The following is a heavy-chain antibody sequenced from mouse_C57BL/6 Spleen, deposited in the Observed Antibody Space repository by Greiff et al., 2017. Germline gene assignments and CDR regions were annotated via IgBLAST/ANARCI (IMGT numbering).Heavy chain of an antibody. V-gene: IGHV2-2*01. Sequence: VQGVESGPGLVQPSQSLSITCTVSGFSLTSYGVHWVRQSPGKGLEWLGVIWSGGSTDYNAAFISRLSISKDNSKSQVFFKMNSLQADDTAIYYCARNEDYGEAWFAYWGQGTLVTVSA. CDR3: ARNEDYGEAWFAY. D-gene: IGHD2-4*01. CDR1: GFSLTSYG. J-gene: IGHJ3*01. CDR2: IWSGGST.